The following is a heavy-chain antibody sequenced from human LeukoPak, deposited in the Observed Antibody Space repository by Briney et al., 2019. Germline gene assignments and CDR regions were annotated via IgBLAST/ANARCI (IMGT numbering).Heavy chain of an antibody. CDR2: IYYSGST. Sequence: PSETLSLTCSVSGDSTTAYYWSWIRQPPGKGLEWIGYIYYSGSTNYNPSLKSRVTISVDTSKNQFSLKLSSVTAADTAVYYCAREDDSSGYYDYWGQGTLVTVSS. J-gene: IGHJ4*02. V-gene: IGHV4-59*01. D-gene: IGHD3-22*01. CDR1: GDSTTAYY. CDR3: AREDDSSGYYDY.